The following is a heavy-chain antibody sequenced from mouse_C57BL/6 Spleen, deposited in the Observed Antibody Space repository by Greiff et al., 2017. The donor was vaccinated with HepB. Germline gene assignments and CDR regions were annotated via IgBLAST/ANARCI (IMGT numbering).Heavy chain of an antibody. J-gene: IGHJ3*01. V-gene: IGHV14-4*01. CDR1: GFNIKDDY. CDR3: TTPAGSSYGFAY. D-gene: IGHD1-1*01. Sequence: VQLQQSGAELVRPGASVKLSCTASGFNIKDDYMHWVKQRPEQGLEWIGWIDPENGDTEYASKFQGKATITADTSSNTAYLQLSSLTSEDTAVYYCTTPAGSSYGFAYWGQGTLVTVSA. CDR2: IDPENGDT.